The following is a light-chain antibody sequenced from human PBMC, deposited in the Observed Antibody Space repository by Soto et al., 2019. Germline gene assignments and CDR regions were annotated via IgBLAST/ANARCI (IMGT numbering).Light chain of an antibody. CDR1: QSVTSR. CDR2: DAS. CDR3: QQYHSAPIT. J-gene: IGKJ5*01. V-gene: IGKV3-20*01. Sequence: DIVTTQSPDSLAVSPGERATLSCRASQSVTSRLAWHQQKSGQSPRLLISDASSRATGIPDRFSGSGSETDFTLTIRRLEPEDFAVYFCQQYHSAPITFGQGTRLEIK.